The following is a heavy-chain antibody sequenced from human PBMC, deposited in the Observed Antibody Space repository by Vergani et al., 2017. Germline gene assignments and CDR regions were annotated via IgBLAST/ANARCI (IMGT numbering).Heavy chain of an antibody. CDR3: ARRAERWETLLRDDFDV. CDR1: GDSITNGGFS. CDR2: IFPSGNS. Sequence: QLQLQESGSGLVKPSQTLSLTCAVSGDSITNGGFSWNWIRQPPGKGPEWIGYIFPSGNSDYNPSLKNRVSISLDKSKNQFSLWVNSVTAADPAVYFCARRAERWETLLRDDFDVWGQGTFVTVSP. D-gene: IGHD1-26*01. V-gene: IGHV4-30-2*01. J-gene: IGHJ3*01.